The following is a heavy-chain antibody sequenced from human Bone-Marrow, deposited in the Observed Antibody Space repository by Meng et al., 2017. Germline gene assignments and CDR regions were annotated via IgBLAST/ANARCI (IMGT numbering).Heavy chain of an antibody. CDR2: IWYDGSNK. CDR1: GFTFSSYG. Sequence: GGSRRLSCAASGFTFSSYGMHWVRQAPGKGLEGVAVIWYDGSNKYYADSVKGRFTISRDNSKNTLYLQMNSLRAEDTAVYYCARVNWYSSGFLRHWGQGTLVTVSS. D-gene: IGHD6-19*01. J-gene: IGHJ1*01. CDR3: ARVNWYSSGFLRH. V-gene: IGHV3-33*01.